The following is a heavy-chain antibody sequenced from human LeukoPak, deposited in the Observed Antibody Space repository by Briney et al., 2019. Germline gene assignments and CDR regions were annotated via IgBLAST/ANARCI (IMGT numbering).Heavy chain of an antibody. V-gene: IGHV4-59*01. CDR1: GGSISSYY. CDR2: IYYSGST. J-gene: IGHJ4*02. D-gene: IGHD6-19*01. CDR3: ARGRSGWSQYYFDY. Sequence: PSETLSLTCTVSGGSISSYYWSWIRQPPGKGLEWIGYIYYSGSTNYNPSLKSRVTISVDTSKNQFSLKLSSVTAADTAVYYCARGRSGWSQYYFDYWGQGTLVTVSS.